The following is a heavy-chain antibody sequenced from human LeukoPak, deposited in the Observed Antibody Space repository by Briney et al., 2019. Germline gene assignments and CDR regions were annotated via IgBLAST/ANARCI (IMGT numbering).Heavy chain of an antibody. J-gene: IGHJ6*02. CDR1: GFTFSSYG. CDR2: ISYDGSNK. CDR3: AKDLHSSGYYYYYYGMDV. D-gene: IGHD3-22*01. Sequence: GGSLRLSCVASGFTFSSYGMHWVRQAPGKGLEWVAVISYDGSNKYYADSVKGRFTISRDNSKNTLYLQMNSLRAEDTAVYYCAKDLHSSGYYYYYYGMDVWGQGTTVTVSS. V-gene: IGHV3-30*18.